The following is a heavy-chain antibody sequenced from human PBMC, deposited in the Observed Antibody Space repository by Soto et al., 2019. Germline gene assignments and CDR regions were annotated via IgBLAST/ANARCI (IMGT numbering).Heavy chain of an antibody. V-gene: IGHV2-5*02. J-gene: IGHJ4*02. CDR3: AHRRPINYDILTGYSSEFDY. CDR1: GFSLSTSGVG. CDR2: IYWDDDK. Sequence: GSGPTLVNPTQTLTLTRTFSGFSLSTSGVGVGWIRQPPGKALEWLALIYWDDDKRYSPSLKSRLTITKDTSKNQVVLTMTNMDPVDTATYYCAHRRPINYDILTGYSSEFDYWGQGTLVTVSS. D-gene: IGHD3-9*01.